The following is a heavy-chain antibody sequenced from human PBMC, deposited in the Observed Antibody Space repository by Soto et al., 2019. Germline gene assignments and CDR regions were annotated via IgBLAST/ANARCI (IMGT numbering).Heavy chain of an antibody. CDR1: GFTFSNYG. D-gene: IGHD1-1*01. CDR2: VSHDGRKQ. CDR3: AKGVGMTLNVPYDY. J-gene: IGHJ4*02. Sequence: GGSLRLSCEASGFTFSNYGMHWVRQAPGKGLEWVAVVSHDGRKQYYADSVKGRLTISRDNSKNTLYLQMNSLRAEDTAVYYCAKGVGMTLNVPYDYWGQGILVTVSS. V-gene: IGHV3-30*18.